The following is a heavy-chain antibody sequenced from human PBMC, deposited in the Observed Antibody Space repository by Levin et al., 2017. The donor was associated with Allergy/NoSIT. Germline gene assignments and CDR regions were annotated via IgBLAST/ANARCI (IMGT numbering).Heavy chain of an antibody. Sequence: PGGSLRLSCAVSGYSISSGYYWGWIRQPPGKGLEWIGSIYHSGSTYYNPSLKSRVTISVDTSKNQFSLKLSSVTAADTAVYYCAREGGSQGFDYWGQGTLVTVSS. J-gene: IGHJ4*02. CDR1: GYSISSGYY. CDR3: AREGGSQGFDY. V-gene: IGHV4-38-2*02. D-gene: IGHD1-26*01. CDR2: IYHSGST.